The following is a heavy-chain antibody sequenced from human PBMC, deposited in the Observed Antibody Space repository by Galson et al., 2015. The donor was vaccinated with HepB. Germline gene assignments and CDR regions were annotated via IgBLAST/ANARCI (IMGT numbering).Heavy chain of an antibody. CDR1: GFTFSSYG. Sequence: SLRLSCAASGFTFSSYGMHWVRQAPGKGLEWVAVISYDGSNKYYADYVKGRFTISRDNSKNTLYLQMNSLRAEDTAVYYCAKDQAVSYYDFWSGGDFDYWGQGTLVTVSS. D-gene: IGHD3-3*01. CDR3: AKDQAVSYYDFWSGGDFDY. CDR2: ISYDGSNK. V-gene: IGHV3-30*18. J-gene: IGHJ4*02.